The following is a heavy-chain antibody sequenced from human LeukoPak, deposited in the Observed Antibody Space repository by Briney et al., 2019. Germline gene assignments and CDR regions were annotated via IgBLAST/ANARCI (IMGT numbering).Heavy chain of an antibody. CDR3: ARREGFWSGTYYYYYYGMDV. CDR1: GGSFSGYY. J-gene: IGHJ6*02. V-gene: IGHV4-34*01. Sequence: PSETLSLTCAVYGGSFSGYYWSWIRQPPGKGLEWIGEINHSGSTNYNPSLKSRVTISVDTSKNQSSLKLSSVTAADTAVYYCARREGFWSGTYYYYYYGMDVWGQGTTVTVSS. CDR2: INHSGST. D-gene: IGHD3-3*01.